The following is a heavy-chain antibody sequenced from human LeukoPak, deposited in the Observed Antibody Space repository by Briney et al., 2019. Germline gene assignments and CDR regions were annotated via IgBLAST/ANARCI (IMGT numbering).Heavy chain of an antibody. CDR3: AKDRLLFDY. J-gene: IGHJ4*02. CDR2: ITGSGGST. CDR1: GFTSSSYA. D-gene: IGHD2/OR15-2a*01. Sequence: GGSPRLPCAASGFTSSSYAMSWVRQAPGQGLESASPITGSGGSTYYADSVKGRFTISRDNSKNTLYLQMNSLRAEDTAVYYCAKDRLLFDYWGQGTLVTVSS. V-gene: IGHV3-23*01.